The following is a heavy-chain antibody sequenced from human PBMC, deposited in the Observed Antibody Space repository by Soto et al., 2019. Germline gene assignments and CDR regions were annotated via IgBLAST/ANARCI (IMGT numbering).Heavy chain of an antibody. D-gene: IGHD3-22*01. CDR1: GYTLTELS. Sequence: SVKVSCKVSGYTLTELSMHWVRQAPGKGLEWMGGFDPEDGETIYAQKFQGRVTMTEDTSTDTAYMELSSLRSEDTAVYYCATVPHAYYDSSGYKPLFDPWGQGTLVTVSS. CDR3: ATVPHAYYDSSGYKPLFDP. J-gene: IGHJ5*02. CDR2: FDPEDGET. V-gene: IGHV1-24*01.